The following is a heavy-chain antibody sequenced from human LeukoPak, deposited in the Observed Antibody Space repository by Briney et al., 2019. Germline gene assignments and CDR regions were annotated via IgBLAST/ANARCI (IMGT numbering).Heavy chain of an antibody. CDR1: GFTFSNYA. D-gene: IGHD3-3*01. V-gene: IGHV3-74*01. CDR3: ASLVGGYYPPVEAFDV. J-gene: IGHJ3*01. Sequence: GGSLRLSCAASGFTFSNYAMSWVRQAPGKGLEWVSRINGDGSTTNYADSVRGRFAISRDNAKNTLYLQMNSLRADDSAVYFCASLVGGYYPPVEAFDVWGQGTMVTVS. CDR2: INGDGSTT.